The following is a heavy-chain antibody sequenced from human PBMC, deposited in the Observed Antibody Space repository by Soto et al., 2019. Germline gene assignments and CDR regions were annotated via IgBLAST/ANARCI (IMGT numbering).Heavy chain of an antibody. Sequence: EVQLVESGGDLVEPGGSLRLSCAASGFTFNNAWMIWVRRAPGKGLEWVGRIKSKTDGGTTDYAAPVKGRFTISRDDSKNTGYLQMNSLKTEATAVYFCTTHSGGVGGDNYYFDYWGQGTLVTVSS. CDR3: TTHSGGVGGDNYYFDY. V-gene: IGHV3-15*07. J-gene: IGHJ4*02. CDR2: IKSKTDGGTT. D-gene: IGHD3-16*01. CDR1: GFTFNNAW.